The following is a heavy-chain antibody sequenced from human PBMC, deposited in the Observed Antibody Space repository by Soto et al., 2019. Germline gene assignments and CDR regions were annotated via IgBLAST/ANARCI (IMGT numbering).Heavy chain of an antibody. V-gene: IGHV5-51*01. Sequence: PGESLKISCKGSGYSFTSYWIGWVRQMPGKGLEWMGIIYPGDSDTRYSPSFQGQVTMTRDSSISTAYLELSGLTPDDTAVYYCAKDEGGIFDSWGQGTLVTVSS. CDR3: AKDEGGIFDS. CDR2: IYPGDSDT. D-gene: IGHD3-16*01. CDR1: GYSFTSYW. J-gene: IGHJ4*01.